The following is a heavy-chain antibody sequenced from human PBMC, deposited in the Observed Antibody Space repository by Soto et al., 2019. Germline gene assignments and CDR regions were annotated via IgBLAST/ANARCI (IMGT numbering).Heavy chain of an antibody. Sequence: PGESLKISCKGSGYSFTSYWISWVRQMPGKGLEWMGRIDPSDPYTNYSPSFQGHVTISADKSISTAYLQWSSLKDSDTAMYYCARQGDYYDSSGYYLIYYYYGMDVWGQGTTVTVSS. V-gene: IGHV5-10-1*01. D-gene: IGHD3-22*01. CDR3: ARQGDYYDSSGYYLIYYYYGMDV. J-gene: IGHJ6*02. CDR1: GYSFTSYW. CDR2: IDPSDPYT.